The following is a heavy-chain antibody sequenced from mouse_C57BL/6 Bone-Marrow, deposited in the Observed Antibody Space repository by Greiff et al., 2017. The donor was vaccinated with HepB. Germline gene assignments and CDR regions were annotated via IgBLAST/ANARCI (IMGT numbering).Heavy chain of an antibody. CDR3: ASLQADY. CDR2: IDPSDSYT. Sequence: QVQLQQPGAELVKPGASVKLSCKASGYTFTSYWMQWVKQRPGQGLEWIGEIDPSDSYTNYNQKFKGKATLTVDTSSSTAYMQLSSLTSEDSAVYYCASLQADYWGQGTTLTVSS. D-gene: IGHD2-10*01. CDR1: GYTFTSYW. V-gene: IGHV1-50*01. J-gene: IGHJ2*01.